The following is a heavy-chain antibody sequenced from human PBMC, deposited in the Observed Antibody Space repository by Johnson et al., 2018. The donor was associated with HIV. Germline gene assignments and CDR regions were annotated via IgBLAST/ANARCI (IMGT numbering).Heavy chain of an antibody. V-gene: IGHV3-30*04. CDR1: GFTFSSYA. CDR2: ISYDGSNK. J-gene: IGHJ3*02. CDR3: ARGIAVSNWVDI. Sequence: QVQLVESGGGVVQPGRSLRLSCAASGFTFSSYAMHWVRQAPGKGLEWVAVISYDGSNKYYADSVKGLFTISRDNSKNTLYLQMNSLRAEDTAVYYCARGIAVSNWVDIWGQGTMVTVSS. D-gene: IGHD6-19*01.